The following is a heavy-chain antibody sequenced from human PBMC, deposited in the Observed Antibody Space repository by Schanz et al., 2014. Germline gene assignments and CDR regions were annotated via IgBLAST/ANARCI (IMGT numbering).Heavy chain of an antibody. V-gene: IGHV1-2*06. Sequence: QVQLVQSGAEVKKPGASVKVSCKASGYSFTGYSIHWVRRAPGQGLEWMGRIYPNNGGTIFAQKFQGRVTMTRDTSITTAYMELSSLTSDDTAVYYCARDRQQLVGRIGYYYGMDVWGQGTTVTVSS. D-gene: IGHD6-13*01. CDR3: ARDRQQLVGRIGYYYGMDV. CDR2: IYPNNGGT. CDR1: GYSFTGYS. J-gene: IGHJ6*02.